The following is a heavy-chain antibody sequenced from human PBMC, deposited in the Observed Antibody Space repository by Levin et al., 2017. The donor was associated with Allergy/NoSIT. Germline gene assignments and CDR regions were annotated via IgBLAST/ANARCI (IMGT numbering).Heavy chain of an antibody. J-gene: IGHJ4*02. V-gene: IGHV1-69*04. Sequence: ASVKVSCKASGGSFNNFAISWVRQAPGQGLEWMGRIIPMFQIAHYAQRFQGRVTITADTSTITAYMELTSLRSDDTAVYYCASTRGEGLFCIENVCQALPSDFWGQGTLVTVSS. CDR1: GGSFNNFA. D-gene: IGHD2-8*01. CDR2: IIPMFQIA. CDR3: ASTRGEGLFCIENVCQALPSDF.